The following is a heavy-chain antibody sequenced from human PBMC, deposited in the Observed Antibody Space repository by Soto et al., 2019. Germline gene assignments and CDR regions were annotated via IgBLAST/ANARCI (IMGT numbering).Heavy chain of an antibody. Sequence: EVQLLESGGGLVQPGGSLRLSCAASGFTFSSYAMSWVRQAPGTGLEWVSAISGSGGSTYYADSVKGRFTISRDNSKNTLYLQMNSLIAEDTAVYYCAKVDQQWLAGGVCDYWGQGTQVTVSS. V-gene: IGHV3-23*01. J-gene: IGHJ4*02. D-gene: IGHD6-19*01. CDR1: GFTFSSYA. CDR3: AKVDQQWLAGGVCDY. CDR2: ISGSGGST.